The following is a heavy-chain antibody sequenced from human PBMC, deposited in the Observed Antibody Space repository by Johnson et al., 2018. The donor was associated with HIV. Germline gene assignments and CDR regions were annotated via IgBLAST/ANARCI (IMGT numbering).Heavy chain of an antibody. J-gene: IGHJ3*01. D-gene: IGHD6-19*01. Sequence: QVQLVESGGGVVQPGGSLRLSCAASGFTFADYGMHWVRQPPGKGLEWVAFIAHDESITHYADSLKGRFTMSRDNSKNTLYLHMKSLRPEDTSIYYCAKDDNLGVWYSDAFDVWGQGTVVTVSS. V-gene: IGHV3-30*02. CDR2: IAHDESIT. CDR1: GFTFADYG. CDR3: AKDDNLGVWYSDAFDV.